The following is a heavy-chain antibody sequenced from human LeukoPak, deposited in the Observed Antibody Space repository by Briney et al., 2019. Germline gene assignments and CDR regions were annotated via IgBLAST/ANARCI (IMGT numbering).Heavy chain of an antibody. D-gene: IGHD4-11*01. V-gene: IGHV1-69*04. Sequence: SVKVSCKASGGTFSSYAISWVRQAPGQGLEWMGRIIPILGIANYAQKFQGRVTITADESTSTAYMELSSLRSEDTAVYYCATLGHDYTSAAYDYWGQGTLVTVSS. J-gene: IGHJ4*02. CDR2: IIPILGIA. CDR1: GGTFSSYA. CDR3: ATLGHDYTSAAYDY.